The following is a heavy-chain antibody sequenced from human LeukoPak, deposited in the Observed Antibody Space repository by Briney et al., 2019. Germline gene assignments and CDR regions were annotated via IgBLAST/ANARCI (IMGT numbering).Heavy chain of an antibody. CDR2: INPNSGGT. CDR1: GYTFTGYY. Sequence: ASVKVSCKASGYTFTGYYMHWVRQAPGQGLEWMGWINPNSGGTNYAQKFQGRVTMTRDTSISTAYMELSRLRSDDTAVYYCATHGYGDYESWFDPWGQGTLVTVSS. D-gene: IGHD4-17*01. V-gene: IGHV1-2*02. CDR3: ATHGYGDYESWFDP. J-gene: IGHJ5*02.